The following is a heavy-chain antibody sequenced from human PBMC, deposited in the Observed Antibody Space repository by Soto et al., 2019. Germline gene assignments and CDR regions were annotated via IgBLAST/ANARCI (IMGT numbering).Heavy chain of an antibody. V-gene: IGHV4-34*01. CDR1: GGSFSGYY. CDR2: INHRGST. D-gene: IGHD2-2*01. CDR3: ARLGYFSSTSCYVYYDYYMDV. Sequence: QVQLQQWGAGLLKPSETLSLTCAVYGGSFSGYYGSWIRQPPGKGLEWSGEINHRGSTNYNPSLKSRVTRSVDTSKNQFSLKLSSVTAADTAVYYCARLGYFSSTSCYVYYDYYMDVWGQGTPVTVSS. J-gene: IGHJ6*03.